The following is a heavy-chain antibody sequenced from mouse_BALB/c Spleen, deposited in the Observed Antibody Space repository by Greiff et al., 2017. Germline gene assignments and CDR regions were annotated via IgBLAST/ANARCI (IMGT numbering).Heavy chain of an antibody. CDR1: GFTFSNYW. D-gene: IGHD2-4*01. Sequence: EVKVEESGGGLVQPGGSMKLSCVASGFTFSNYWMNWVRQSPEKGLEWVAEIRLKSNNYATHYAESVKGRFTISRDDSKSSVYLQMNNLRAEDTGIYYCTRFYYDYDYAMDYWGQGTSVTVSS. CDR2: IRLKSNNYAT. V-gene: IGHV6-6*02. J-gene: IGHJ4*01. CDR3: TRFYYDYDYAMDY.